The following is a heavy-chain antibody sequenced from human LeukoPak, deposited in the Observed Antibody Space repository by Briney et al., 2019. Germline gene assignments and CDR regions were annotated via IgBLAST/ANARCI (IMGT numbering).Heavy chain of an antibody. Sequence: GGSLRLSCAASGFNFNNAWMNWVRQAPGKGLEWVSYISDSSGTIYYADSVKGRFTISRDNAKNPLYLQMNSLRAEDTAVYYCARGPYGDYVDALDYWGQGTLVTVSS. D-gene: IGHD4-17*01. CDR2: ISDSSGTI. CDR3: ARGPYGDYVDALDY. J-gene: IGHJ4*02. V-gene: IGHV3-48*01. CDR1: GFNFNNAW.